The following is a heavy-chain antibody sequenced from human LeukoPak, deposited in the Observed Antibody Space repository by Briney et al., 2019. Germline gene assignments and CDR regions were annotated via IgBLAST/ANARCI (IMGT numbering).Heavy chain of an antibody. CDR1: GYTFTSYY. CDR2: INPSGGST. D-gene: IGHD2-2*01. V-gene: IGHV1-46*01. Sequence: GASVKVSCEASGYTFTSYYMHWVRQAPGQGLEWMGIINPSGGSTSYAQKFQGRVTMTRDTSTSTVYMELSSLRSEDTAVYYCARGLSDPIVVVPAAMDYWGQGTLVTVSS. CDR3: ARGLSDPIVVVPAAMDY. J-gene: IGHJ4*02.